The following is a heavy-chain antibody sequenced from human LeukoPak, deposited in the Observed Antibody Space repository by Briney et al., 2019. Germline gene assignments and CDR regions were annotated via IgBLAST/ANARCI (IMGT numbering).Heavy chain of an antibody. CDR2: ISGSGSIT. CDR3: ASFYVWGSYRGPDY. J-gene: IGHJ4*02. Sequence: GGSLRLSCTASGFIFSIYDMSWVRQAPGKGLEWVSTISGSGSITHHADSVKGRFTISRDNSKNTLYLQMNSLRAEDTAVYCCASFYVWGSYRGPDYWGQGTLVTASS. CDR1: GFIFSIYD. D-gene: IGHD3-16*02. V-gene: IGHV3-23*01.